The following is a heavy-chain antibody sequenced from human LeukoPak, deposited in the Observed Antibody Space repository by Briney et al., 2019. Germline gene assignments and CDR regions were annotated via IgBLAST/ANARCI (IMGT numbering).Heavy chain of an antibody. D-gene: IGHD3-10*01. CDR2: IKSKADGGTI. Sequence: PGGSLRLSCAASGFTFSNAWMTWVRQAPGKGLEWVGRIKSKADGGTIDFAAPVKGRFSISRDDSKNTLYLQMDSLRTEDTAVYYRSTPLWFGELRIEYWGQGTLVTVSS. CDR1: GFTFSNAW. J-gene: IGHJ4*02. CDR3: STPLWFGELRIEY. V-gene: IGHV3-15*01.